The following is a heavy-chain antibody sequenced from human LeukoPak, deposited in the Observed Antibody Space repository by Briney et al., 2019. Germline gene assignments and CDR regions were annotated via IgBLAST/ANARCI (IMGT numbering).Heavy chain of an antibody. CDR1: GYTFTGYY. D-gene: IGHD6-13*01. J-gene: IGHJ6*03. CDR3: ARAIRYSSSWSYYYYYMDV. V-gene: IGHV1-8*03. Sequence: ASVKVSCKASGYTFTGYYMHWVRQATGQGLEWMGWINPNSGNTGYAQKFQGRVTITRNTSISTAYMELSSLRSEDTAVYYCARAIRYSSSWSYYYYYMDVWGKGTTVTVSS. CDR2: INPNSGNT.